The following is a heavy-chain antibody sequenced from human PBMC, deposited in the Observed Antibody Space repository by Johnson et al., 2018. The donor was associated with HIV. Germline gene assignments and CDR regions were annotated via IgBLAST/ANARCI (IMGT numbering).Heavy chain of an antibody. CDR3: ARVKYGVPSGTFDI. D-gene: IGHD4-17*01. V-gene: IGHV3-33*01. CDR2: IWYDGSNK. J-gene: IGHJ3*02. Sequence: QVQLVESGGGVVQPGRSLRLSCAASGFTFSSYGMHWVRQAPGTGLEWVAVIWYDGSNKYYADSVKGRFTISRDNSKNTLYLQMNSLRAEDTAFYYCARVKYGVPSGTFDIWGQGTMVTVSS. CDR1: GFTFSSYG.